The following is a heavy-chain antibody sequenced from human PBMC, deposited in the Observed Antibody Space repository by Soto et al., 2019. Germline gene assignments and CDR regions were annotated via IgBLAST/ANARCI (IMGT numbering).Heavy chain of an antibody. V-gene: IGHV4-30-2*01. CDR3: ARYYDSTLDY. CDR1: GGSISSGGYS. D-gene: IGHD3-22*01. CDR2: IYHSGST. Sequence: PSETLSLTCAVSGGSISSGGYSWSWIRQPPGKGLEWIGYIYHSGSTYYNPSLKSRVTISVDRSKNQFSLKLSSVTAADTAVYYCARYYDSTLDYWGQGTQVTVS. J-gene: IGHJ4*02.